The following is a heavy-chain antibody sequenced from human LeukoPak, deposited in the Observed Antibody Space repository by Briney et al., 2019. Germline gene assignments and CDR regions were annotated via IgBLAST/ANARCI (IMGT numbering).Heavy chain of an antibody. D-gene: IGHD3-10*01. CDR2: ISSSSSYI. CDR3: AREESPMSSGSYYYGMDV. J-gene: IGHJ6*02. V-gene: IGHV3-21*01. Sequence: GGALRLSCAASGFTFSSYSMNWVRQAPGKGLEWVSFISSSSSYIYYADSVKGRFTISRDNAKNSLYLQMNSLRAEDTAVYYCAREESPMSSGSYYYGMDVWGQGTTVTVSS. CDR1: GFTFSSYS.